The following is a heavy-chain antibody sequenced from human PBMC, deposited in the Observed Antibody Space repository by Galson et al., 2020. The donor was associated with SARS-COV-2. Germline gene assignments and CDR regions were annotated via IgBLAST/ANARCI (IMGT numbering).Heavy chain of an antibody. D-gene: IGHD2-2*01. CDR3: ARDPPYISRWVDEGDY. V-gene: IGHV1-18*04. J-gene: IGHJ4*02. CDR1: GYTFTNFG. CDR2: ISPYTGNA. Sequence: ASVKVSCKASGYTFTNFGISWVRQAPGQGLEWMGWISPYTGNANYAQNLQGRVAMTTDTSTSTAYMELTSLRSDDTAVYYCARDPPYISRWVDEGDYWGQGTLVTVSS.